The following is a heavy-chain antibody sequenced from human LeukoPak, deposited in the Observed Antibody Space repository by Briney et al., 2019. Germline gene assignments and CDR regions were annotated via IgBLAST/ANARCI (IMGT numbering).Heavy chain of an antibody. D-gene: IGHD3-16*01. V-gene: IGHV4-61*02. CDR2: IYTSGST. Sequence: PSETLSLTCTVSGCSISSGSYYWSWIRQPAGKGLEWIGRIYTSGSTNYNPSLKSRVTISVDTSKNQFSLKLSSVTAADTAVYYCARIRGSVDYWGQGTLVTVSS. CDR3: ARIRGSVDY. CDR1: GCSISSGSYY. J-gene: IGHJ4*02.